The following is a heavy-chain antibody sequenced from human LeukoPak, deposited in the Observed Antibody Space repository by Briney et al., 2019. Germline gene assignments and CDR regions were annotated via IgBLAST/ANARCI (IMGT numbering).Heavy chain of an antibody. J-gene: IGHJ4*02. CDR2: ISNNGGYT. CDR1: GFTFSSSA. V-gene: IGHV3-23*01. Sequence: GGSLRLSCAASGFTFSSSAMSWVRQAPGKGLEWVSAISNNGGYTYYADSVQGRFTISRDNSKSTLCLQMNSLRVEDTAVYYCAKAYTSGWYFCFDYWGQGALVTVSS. CDR3: AKAYTSGWYFCFDY. D-gene: IGHD6-19*01.